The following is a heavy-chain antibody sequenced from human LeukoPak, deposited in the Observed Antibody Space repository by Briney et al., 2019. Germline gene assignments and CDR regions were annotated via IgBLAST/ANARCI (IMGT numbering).Heavy chain of an antibody. CDR1: GYTFTGYY. V-gene: IGHV1-2*02. CDR2: INPNSGGT. J-gene: IGHJ4*02. D-gene: IGHD2-2*01. CDR3: ARDIVVVPAAMRADWVDY. Sequence: ASVKVSCKASGYTFTGYYMHWVRRAPGQGLEWMGWINPNSGGTNYAQKFQGRVTMTRDTSISTAYMELSRLRSDDTAVYYCARDIVVVPAAMRADWVDYWGQGTLVTVSS.